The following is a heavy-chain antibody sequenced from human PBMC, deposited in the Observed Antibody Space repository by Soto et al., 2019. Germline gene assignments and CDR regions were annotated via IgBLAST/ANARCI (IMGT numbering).Heavy chain of an antibody. CDR1: GFTFSSYS. Sequence: GGSLRLSCAASGFTFSSYSMNWVRQAPGKGLEWVSYISSSSSTIYYADSVKGRFTISRDNAKNSLYLQMNSLRDEDTAVYYCARNYDFWSGSLGYFDLWGRGTLVTVSS. D-gene: IGHD3-3*01. CDR3: ARNYDFWSGSLGYFDL. CDR2: ISSSSSTI. V-gene: IGHV3-48*02. J-gene: IGHJ2*01.